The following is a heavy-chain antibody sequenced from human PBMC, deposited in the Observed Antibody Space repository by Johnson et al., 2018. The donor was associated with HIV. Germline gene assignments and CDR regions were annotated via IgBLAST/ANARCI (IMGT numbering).Heavy chain of an antibody. D-gene: IGHD1-26*01. V-gene: IGHV3-30*04. Sequence: VQLVESGGGVVQPGRSLRLSCAASGFTFSSYAMHWVRQAPGKGLEWVAVISYDGSNKYYADSVKGRFTISRDNAKNSLYLQMNSLSAEDRAVYYCARERGEGGSYYSFRRDAFDIWGQGTMVTVSS. J-gene: IGHJ3*02. CDR1: GFTFSSYA. CDR2: ISYDGSNK. CDR3: ARERGEGGSYYSFRRDAFDI.